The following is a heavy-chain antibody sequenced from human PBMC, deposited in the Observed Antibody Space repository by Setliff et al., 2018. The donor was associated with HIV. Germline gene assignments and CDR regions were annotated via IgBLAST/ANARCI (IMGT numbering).Heavy chain of an antibody. CDR1: GAPISSYY. J-gene: IGHJ4*02. Sequence: SESLSLTCTVSGAPISSYYWVWIRLPQGKGLEWIGYYSYNWCTYYNPSLKSRVTISVDTSKNRLSLKLSSVTDADTAVYFCARAPITIFGVLIIPTFFDYWGQGTLVTVSS. D-gene: IGHD3-3*01. CDR2: YSYNWCT. V-gene: IGHV4-59*12. CDR3: ARAPITIFGVLIIPTFFDY.